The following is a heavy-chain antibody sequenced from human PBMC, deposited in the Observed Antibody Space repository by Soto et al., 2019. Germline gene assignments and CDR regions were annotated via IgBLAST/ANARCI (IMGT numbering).Heavy chain of an antibody. CDR3: AKDTVGGYSFWSGYYSDGLDV. D-gene: IGHD3-3*01. Sequence: EVKLLESGGGLAQPGGSLRLSCVGSGFTFDSYAISWVRQAPGERLQWIAAISGSADGTDYAHSVRGRFTISRDNDKKTVHLQMDSLRVEETAVYFCAKDTVGGYSFWSGYYSDGLDVWGQGTLVTVS. V-gene: IGHV3-23*01. CDR2: ISGSADGT. CDR1: GFTFDSYA. J-gene: IGHJ3*01.